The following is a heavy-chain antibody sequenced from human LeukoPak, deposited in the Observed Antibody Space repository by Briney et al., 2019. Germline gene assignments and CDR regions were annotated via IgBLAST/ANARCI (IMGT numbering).Heavy chain of an antibody. D-gene: IGHD2-2*01. V-gene: IGHV1-69*05. CDR3: ARASIVVVPAAKEDYYYMDV. CDR2: IIPIFGTA. CDR1: GGTFSSHA. Sequence: ASVNVSCKASGGTFSSHAISWVRQAPGQGLEWMGGIIPIFGTANYAQKFQGRVTITTDESTSTAYMELSSLRSEDTAVYYCARASIVVVPAAKEDYYYMDVWGKGTTVTVSS. J-gene: IGHJ6*03.